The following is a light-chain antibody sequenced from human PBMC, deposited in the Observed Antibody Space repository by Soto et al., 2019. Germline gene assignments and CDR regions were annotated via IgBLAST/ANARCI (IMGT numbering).Light chain of an antibody. CDR3: SSYTSSSTRV. V-gene: IGLV2-14*01. CDR2: EVS. CDR1: SSDVGGYNY. Sequence: QSALTQPASVSGSPGQSITISCTGTSSDVGGYNYVSWYQQHPGKAPKLMIYEVSNRPSGVSNRFSGYKSGNTASLTISWVQAEDAADYYCSSYTSSSTRVFGGGTKVTVL. J-gene: IGLJ3*02.